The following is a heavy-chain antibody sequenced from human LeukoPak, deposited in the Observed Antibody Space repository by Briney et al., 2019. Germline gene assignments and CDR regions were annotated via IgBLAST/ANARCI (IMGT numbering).Heavy chain of an antibody. D-gene: IGHD1-26*01. CDR3: ARDKFLGYYYYYMDV. CDR1: GYTFTSYY. Sequence: GASVKVSCKASGYTFTSYYMHWVRQAPGQGLEWMGIINPSGGSTSYAQKFQGRVTMTRDTSTSTVYMELSRLRSDDTAVYFCARDKFLGYYYYYMDVWGKGTTVTVFS. J-gene: IGHJ6*03. CDR2: INPSGGST. V-gene: IGHV1-46*01.